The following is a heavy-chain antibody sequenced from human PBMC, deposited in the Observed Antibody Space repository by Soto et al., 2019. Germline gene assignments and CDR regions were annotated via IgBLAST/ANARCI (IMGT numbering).Heavy chain of an antibody. D-gene: IGHD3-10*01. CDR3: ARDRPGSQHYFDS. Sequence: EVQLVESGGGLAQPGGSLRLSCAASGFTFSSDWMHWVRQAPGKGLVWVSRINTDGSGTSYADSVKGRFTISRDNAKNTLYLQMNSLRAEDTAVYYSARDRPGSQHYFDSWGQGNMVTVSS. CDR2: INTDGSGT. J-gene: IGHJ4*02. V-gene: IGHV3-74*01. CDR1: GFTFSSDW.